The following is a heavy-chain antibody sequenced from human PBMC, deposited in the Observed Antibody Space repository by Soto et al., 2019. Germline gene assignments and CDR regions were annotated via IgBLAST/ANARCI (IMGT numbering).Heavy chain of an antibody. J-gene: IGHJ4*02. CDR1: GFAVSGYA. CDR3: ARDKYDRDIDHWFSEF. Sequence: EVQLSESGGGLVQPWGSLRLSCAASGFAVSGYAMSWARQAPGKGLEWVSSVSESGLGTYYADSVKGRFTISRDASTHTLYLQMNGLTVEDTAVYFCARDKYDRDIDHWFSEFWGPGTLVSVSS. V-gene: IGHV3-23*01. D-gene: IGHD3-3*01. CDR2: VSESGLGT.